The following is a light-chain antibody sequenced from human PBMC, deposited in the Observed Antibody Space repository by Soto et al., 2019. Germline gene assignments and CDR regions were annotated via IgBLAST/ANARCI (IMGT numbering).Light chain of an antibody. V-gene: IGKV1-39*01. J-gene: IGKJ1*01. CDR3: QQSFSFPWT. Sequence: DIRMTQSPSSLSASVGERVTITCRPSQNIKTYLNWYQQKPGKAPQLLIYGESSLQSGVPSRFTGSRSGADFSLTLNGLQPEDLATYYCQQSFSFPWTFGQGTKIEIK. CDR2: GES. CDR1: QNIKTY.